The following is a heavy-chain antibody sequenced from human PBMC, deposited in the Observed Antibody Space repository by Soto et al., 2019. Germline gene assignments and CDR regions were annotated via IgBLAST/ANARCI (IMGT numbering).Heavy chain of an antibody. J-gene: IGHJ3*02. V-gene: IGHV4-59*01. CDR3: ARMVVVAATRRFDAFDI. Sequence: SETLSLTCTVSGGSISSYYWSWIRQPPGKGLEWIGYIYYSGSTNYNPSLKSRVTISVDTSKNQFSLKLSSVTAADTAVYYCARMVVVAATRRFDAFDIWGQGTMVTVS. D-gene: IGHD2-15*01. CDR1: GGSISSYY. CDR2: IYYSGST.